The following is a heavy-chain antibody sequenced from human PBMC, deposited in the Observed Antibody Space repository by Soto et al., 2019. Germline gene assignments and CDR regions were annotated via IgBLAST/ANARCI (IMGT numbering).Heavy chain of an antibody. CDR1: GYSFTSYW. J-gene: IGHJ5*02. Sequence: PGGSMKISCKVSGYSFTSYWIGWVRQMPGKGLEWMGIIYPGDSDTRYSPSFQGQVTISADKSITTAYLQWSSLKASDTAMYYCARTNILTGYFPNWFDPWGQGTLVTVSS. V-gene: IGHV5-51*01. CDR3: ARTNILTGYFPNWFDP. D-gene: IGHD3-9*01. CDR2: IYPGDSDT.